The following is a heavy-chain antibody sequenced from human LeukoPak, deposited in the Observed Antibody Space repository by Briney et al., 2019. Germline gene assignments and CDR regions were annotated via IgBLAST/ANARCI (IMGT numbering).Heavy chain of an antibody. V-gene: IGHV1-2*02. J-gene: IGHJ4*02. D-gene: IGHD3-10*01. CDR1: GYTFTDYY. Sequence: ASVKVSCKASGYTFTDYYIHWVRQAPGQGLEWMGWINPNSGGTNYAQKFQGRVTMTRDTSISTAYMELSRLRSDDTAVYYCARASGTMVRGVIGYWGQGTLVTVSS. CDR2: INPNSGGT. CDR3: ARASGTMVRGVIGY.